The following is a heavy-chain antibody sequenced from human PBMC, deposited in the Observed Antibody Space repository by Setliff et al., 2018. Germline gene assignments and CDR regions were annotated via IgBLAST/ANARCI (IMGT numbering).Heavy chain of an antibody. CDR2: FYHSGST. V-gene: IGHV4-59*08. Sequence: PSETLSLTCNVSGGSISSYYWTWIRQPPGKGLEWIGYFYHSGSTNYNPSLKGRVTMTSDTSRNQFSLNLYSVTAADTAVYYCARAFDSSGYYGESHTHYFDNWGQGTLVTVSS. J-gene: IGHJ4*02. CDR3: ARAFDSSGYYGESHTHYFDN. D-gene: IGHD3-22*01. CDR1: GGSISSYY.